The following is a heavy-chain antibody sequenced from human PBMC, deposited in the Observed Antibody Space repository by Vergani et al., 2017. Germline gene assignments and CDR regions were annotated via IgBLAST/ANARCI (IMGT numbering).Heavy chain of an antibody. CDR2: ISAHNGNT. CDR3: ARDGDYTPYYYYYGMDV. V-gene: IGHV1-18*01. Sequence: QVQLVQSGAEVKKPGASVKVSCKASGYTFTSYGISWVRQAPGQGLEWMGWISAHNGNTNYAQKLQGRVTMTTDTSTSTAYMELRSLRSDDTAVYYCARDGDYTPYYYYYGMDVWGQGTTVTVSS. CDR1: GYTFTSYG. J-gene: IGHJ6*02. D-gene: IGHD4-17*01.